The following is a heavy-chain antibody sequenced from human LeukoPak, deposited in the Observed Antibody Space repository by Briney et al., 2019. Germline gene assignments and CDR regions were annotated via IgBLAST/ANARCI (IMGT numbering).Heavy chain of an antibody. J-gene: IGHJ4*02. CDR1: GYTFTSYY. V-gene: IGHV1-46*01. Sequence: GASVKVSCKASGYTFTSYYMHWVRQAPGQGLEWMGIINPSGGSTSYAQKFQGRVTMTRDTSTSTVYMELSSLRSEDTTVYYCARGVRGSIWYGTGYYFDYWGQGTLVTVSS. CDR3: ARGVRGSIWYGTGYYFDY. CDR2: INPSGGST. D-gene: IGHD6-13*01.